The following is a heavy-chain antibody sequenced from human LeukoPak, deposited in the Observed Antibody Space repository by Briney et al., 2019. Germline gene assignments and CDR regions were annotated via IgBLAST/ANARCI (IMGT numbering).Heavy chain of an antibody. CDR2: IWYDGSNK. J-gene: IGHJ6*03. Sequence: GRSLRLSCAASGFTFSSYGKYWVRQAPGKGLEWVAVIWYDGSNKYYADSVKGRFTISRDNSKNTLYLQMNSLRAEDTAVYYCASDAVDIVATTRQIYYYYYYMDVWGKGTTVTVSS. D-gene: IGHD5-12*01. CDR3: ASDAVDIVATTRQIYYYYYYMDV. V-gene: IGHV3-33*01. CDR1: GFTFSSYG.